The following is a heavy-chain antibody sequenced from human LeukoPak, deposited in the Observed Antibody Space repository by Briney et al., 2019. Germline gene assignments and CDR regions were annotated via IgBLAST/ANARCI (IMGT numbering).Heavy chain of an antibody. CDR1: GFTFSSYS. D-gene: IGHD5-18*01. Sequence: GGSLRLSCAASGFTFSSYSMNWVRQAPGKGLEWVSYISSSSSTIYYADSVKGRFTISRDNAKNSLYLQMNSLRAEDTAVYYCARHESGVDTAMGPMYYFDYWGQGTLVTVSS. J-gene: IGHJ4*02. CDR3: ARHESGVDTAMGPMYYFDY. V-gene: IGHV3-48*04. CDR2: ISSSSSTI.